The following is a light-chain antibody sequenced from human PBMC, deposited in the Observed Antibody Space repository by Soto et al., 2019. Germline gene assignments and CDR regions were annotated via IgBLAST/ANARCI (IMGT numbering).Light chain of an antibody. CDR2: AVS. J-gene: IGKJ3*01. Sequence: DIQMTQSPSSLSASVGARVTITCRASASIGSHLNWYQQKPGQAPKALIYAVSSLQSGVPSRFSGSGSGTDFTLTISSLQPEDFATYYCQQSYSAPQFTFGPGTKVEIK. CDR3: QQSYSAPQFT. V-gene: IGKV1-39*01. CDR1: ASIGSH.